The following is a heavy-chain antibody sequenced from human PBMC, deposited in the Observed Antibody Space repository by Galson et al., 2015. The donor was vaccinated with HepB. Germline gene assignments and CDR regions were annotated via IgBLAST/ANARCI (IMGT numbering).Heavy chain of an antibody. Sequence: SVKVSCKASGYTFTGYYMHWVRRTPGQGLEWMGWINPNSGGTNYAQKFQGRVTMTRDTSISTAYMELSRLRSDDTAVYYCARDLLWFGEDHYYYYMDVWGKGTTVTVSS. J-gene: IGHJ6*03. V-gene: IGHV1-2*02. CDR1: GYTFTGYY. D-gene: IGHD3-10*01. CDR2: INPNSGGT. CDR3: ARDLLWFGEDHYYYYMDV.